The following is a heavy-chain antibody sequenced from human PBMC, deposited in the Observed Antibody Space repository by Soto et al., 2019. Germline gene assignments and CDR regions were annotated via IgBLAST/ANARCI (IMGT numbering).Heavy chain of an antibody. Sequence: SETLSLTCTVSDGSISSYYWSWIRQPPGKGLEWIGYIYYSGSTNYNPSLKSRVTISVDTSKNQFSLKLSSVTAADTAVYYCARDIMGTNYYYYGMDVWGQGTTVTVSS. CDR2: IYYSGST. CDR1: DGSISSYY. V-gene: IGHV4-59*01. CDR3: ARDIMGTNYYYYGMDV. D-gene: IGHD2-8*01. J-gene: IGHJ6*02.